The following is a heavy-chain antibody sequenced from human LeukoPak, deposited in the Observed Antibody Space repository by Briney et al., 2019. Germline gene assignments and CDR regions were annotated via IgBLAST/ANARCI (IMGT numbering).Heavy chain of an antibody. V-gene: IGHV3-23*01. CDR1: GFTFSSYA. Sequence: GGSLRLSCAASGFTFSSYAMSWVRQAPGKGLEWVSAISGSGGSTYYADPVKGRFTISRDNSKSTLYLQMNSLRAEDTAVYYCAKDQAAAGYYYYGMDVWGQGTTVTVSS. CDR3: AKDQAAAGYYYYGMDV. J-gene: IGHJ6*02. CDR2: ISGSGGST. D-gene: IGHD6-13*01.